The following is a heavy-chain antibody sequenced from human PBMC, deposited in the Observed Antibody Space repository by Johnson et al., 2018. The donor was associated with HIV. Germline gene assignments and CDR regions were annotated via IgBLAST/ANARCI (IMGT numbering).Heavy chain of an antibody. J-gene: IGHJ3*02. V-gene: IGHV3-30-3*01. CDR2: ISYDGSNK. CDR3: ARAAIVVLPAGAFDI. CDR1: VFTFSSYA. Sequence: QVQLVESGGGVVQPGRSLRLSCAASVFTFSSYAMHWVRQAPGKGLEWVAVISYDGSNKYYADSVKGRFTISRDNSKNTLYLQMTSLRAEDAAVYYCARAAIVVLPAGAFDIWGQGTMVTVSS. D-gene: IGHD2-15*01.